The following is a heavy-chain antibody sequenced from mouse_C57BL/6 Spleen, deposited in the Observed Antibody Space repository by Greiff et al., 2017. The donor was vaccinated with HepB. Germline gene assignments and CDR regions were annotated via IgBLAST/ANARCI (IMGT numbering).Heavy chain of an antibody. J-gene: IGHJ4*01. Sequence: VQLQQPGAELVLPGASVKLSCKASGYTFTSYWMHWVKQRPGQGLEWIGEIDPSDSYTNYNQKFKGKSTLTVDKSSSTAYMQLSSLTSEDSAVYYCARDYGSSYAMDDWGQGTSVTVSS. CDR2: IDPSDSYT. CDR3: ARDYGSSYAMDD. CDR1: GYTFTSYW. V-gene: IGHV1-69*01. D-gene: IGHD1-1*01.